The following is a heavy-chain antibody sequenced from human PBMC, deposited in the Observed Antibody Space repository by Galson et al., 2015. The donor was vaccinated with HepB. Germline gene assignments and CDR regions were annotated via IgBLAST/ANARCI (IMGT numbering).Heavy chain of an antibody. CDR2: ISSSGSTI. V-gene: IGHV3-48*03. CDR1: GFTFSSYE. CDR3: AREGAEQWLVNENNPYWYFDL. J-gene: IGHJ2*01. Sequence: SLRLSCAASGFTFSSYEMNWVRQAPGKGLEWVSYISSSGSTIYYADSVKGRFTISRDNAKNSLYLQMNSLRAEDTAVYYCAREGAEQWLVNENNPYWYFDLWGRGTLVTVSS. D-gene: IGHD6-19*01.